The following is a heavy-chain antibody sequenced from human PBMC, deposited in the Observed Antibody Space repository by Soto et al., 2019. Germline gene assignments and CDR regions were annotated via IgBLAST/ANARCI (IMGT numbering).Heavy chain of an antibody. J-gene: IGHJ3*02. CDR2: ISANNVNT. Sequence: QLQLVQSGAEVKKPGASVKVSCKASGFTFTIYGITWVRQAPGQGLEWMGWISANNVNTHYAQKFQGRVTMTTDTSTSTAYMELRSLRSDDTAVYYCARRVAVAPVSDAYDIWGQGTMVTVSS. CDR1: GFTFTIYG. CDR3: ARRVAVAPVSDAYDI. D-gene: IGHD2-15*01. V-gene: IGHV1-18*01.